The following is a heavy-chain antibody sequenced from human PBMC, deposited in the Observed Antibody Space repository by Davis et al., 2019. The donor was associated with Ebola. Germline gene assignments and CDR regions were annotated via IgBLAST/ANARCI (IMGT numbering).Heavy chain of an antibody. D-gene: IGHD4-17*01. CDR3: ARDHFYGDEIIYYYYGMDV. CDR1: GFTFSSYW. J-gene: IGHJ6*02. V-gene: IGHV3-7*03. CDR2: IKQDGSEK. Sequence: GGSLRLSCAASGFTFSSYWMSWVRQAPGKGLEWVANIKQDGSEKYYVDSVKGRFTISRDNAKNSLYLQMNSLRAEDTAVYYCARDHFYGDEIIYYYYGMDVWGQGTTVTVSS.